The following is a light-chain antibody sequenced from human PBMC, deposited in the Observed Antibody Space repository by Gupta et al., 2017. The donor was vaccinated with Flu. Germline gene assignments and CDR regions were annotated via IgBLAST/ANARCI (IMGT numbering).Light chain of an antibody. V-gene: IGLV2-11*01. J-gene: IGLJ1*01. CDR3: CSYAGRYTYV. Sequence: QSALTQPRSLSGSPGQSVTISCTGTSRDIGGYNYVSWYQQYPGKPPKLIIHDVTERPSGVPDRFSGSKSGNTASLTISGLQAEDEADYHCCSYAGRYTYVFGTGTKVTVL. CDR2: DVT. CDR1: SRDIGGYNY.